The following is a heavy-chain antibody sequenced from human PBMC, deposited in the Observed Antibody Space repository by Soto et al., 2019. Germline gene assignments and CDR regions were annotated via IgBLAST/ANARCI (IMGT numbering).Heavy chain of an antibody. Sequence: ETLSLTCTVSGGSISSNSYYWDWIGQPPGKGLEGIGSMYYSGATHHNPSLQSRVTISVDTSKNQFSLHLSSVTAAHTAVYYRARHADYDSVWGQSEGSECWGQGNLVTRSS. J-gene: IGHJ4*02. CDR2: MYYSGAT. V-gene: IGHV4-39*01. CDR1: GGSISSNSYY. CDR3: ARHADYDSVWGQSEGSEC. D-gene: IGHD3-16*01.